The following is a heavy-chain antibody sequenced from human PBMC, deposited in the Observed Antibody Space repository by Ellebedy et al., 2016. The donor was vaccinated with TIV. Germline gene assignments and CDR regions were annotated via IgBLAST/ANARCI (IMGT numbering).Heavy chain of an antibody. Sequence: GESLKISCAASGFSFSSYGMHWVRQSPGKGLEWMAFIWYDGTDESYAESVEGRFSISRDNSKNTLYLHMKSLRAEDTAIYYCARGGVQVWLRPFDYWGQGTLVTVSS. CDR3: ARGGVQVWLRPFDY. D-gene: IGHD5-18*01. J-gene: IGHJ4*02. CDR1: GFSFSSYG. V-gene: IGHV3-33*01. CDR2: IWYDGTDE.